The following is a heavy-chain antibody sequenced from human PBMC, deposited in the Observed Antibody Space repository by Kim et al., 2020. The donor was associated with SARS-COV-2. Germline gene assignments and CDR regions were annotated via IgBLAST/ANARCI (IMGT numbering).Heavy chain of an antibody. D-gene: IGHD5-12*01. CDR3: ARHTYSGYDLSFDY. J-gene: IGHJ4*02. Sequence: NPALKSRVTISVDTSKNQFSLKLSSVTAADTAVYYCARHTYSGYDLSFDYWGQGTLVTVSS. V-gene: IGHV4-59*08.